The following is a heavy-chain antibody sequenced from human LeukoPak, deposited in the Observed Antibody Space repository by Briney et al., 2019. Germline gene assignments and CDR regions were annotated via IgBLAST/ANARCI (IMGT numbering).Heavy chain of an antibody. J-gene: IGHJ5*02. CDR1: GGSFSGYY. CDR3: ARGKTLGWFDP. Sequence: PSETLSLTCAVYGGSFSGYYWSWIRQPPGKGLEWIGEINHSGSTNYNPSLKSRDTISVDTSKNQFSLKLSSVTAADTAVYYCARGKTLGWFDPWGQGTLVTVSS. CDR2: INHSGST. D-gene: IGHD3-16*01. V-gene: IGHV4-34*01.